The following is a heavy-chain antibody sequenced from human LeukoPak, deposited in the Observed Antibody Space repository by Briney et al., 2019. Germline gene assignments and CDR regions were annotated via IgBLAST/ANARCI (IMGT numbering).Heavy chain of an antibody. V-gene: IGHV5-51*01. CDR3: ARHHGYYDSSGYAPTDP. D-gene: IGHD3-22*01. Sequence: GESLKISCKGSGYSFTSYWIGWVRQMPGKGLEWMGIIYPGDSDTRYSPSFQGQVTISADKSISTAYLQWSSLKASDTAMYYCARHHGYYDSSGYAPTDPWGQGTLVTVSS. CDR1: GYSFTSYW. J-gene: IGHJ5*02. CDR2: IYPGDSDT.